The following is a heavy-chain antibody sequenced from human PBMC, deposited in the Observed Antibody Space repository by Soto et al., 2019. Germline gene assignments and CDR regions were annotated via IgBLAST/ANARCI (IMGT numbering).Heavy chain of an antibody. V-gene: IGHV3-30*03. Sequence: PGVSLRLSCAASGFTFSSYGMHWVRQAPGKGLEWVAVISYDGSNKYYADSVKGRFPISRDNSKNTLYLQMNSPRAEDTAVYYCATAVRFLAWNWFDPWGQGTLVTVSS. CDR3: ATAVRFLAWNWFDP. CDR2: ISYDGSNK. CDR1: GFTFSSYG. D-gene: IGHD3-3*01. J-gene: IGHJ5*02.